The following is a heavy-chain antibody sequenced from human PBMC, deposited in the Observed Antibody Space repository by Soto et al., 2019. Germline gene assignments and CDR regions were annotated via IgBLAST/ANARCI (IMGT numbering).Heavy chain of an antibody. D-gene: IGHD6-13*01. CDR2: FDPEDGET. V-gene: IGHV1-24*01. CDR3: ATPPGRQQLLLRALSFDY. Sequence: ASVKVSCKVSGYTLTKLSMHWVRQAPGKGLEWMGGFDPEDGETIFAQKFQGRVAVTEDTSTDTAYMELNSLRSEDTAVYYCATPPGRQQLLLRALSFDYWGQGTLVTVS. CDR1: GYTLTKLS. J-gene: IGHJ4*02.